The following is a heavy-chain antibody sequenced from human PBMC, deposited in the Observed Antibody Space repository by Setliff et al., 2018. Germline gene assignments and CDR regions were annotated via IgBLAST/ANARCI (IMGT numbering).Heavy chain of an antibody. Sequence: GGSLRLSCAASGFTFTTYWMSYIRQAPGKGLEWVANIKQDGSVKNYVDSVKGRFTISRDISKNTLYLQMNSLRPEDTAVYYCARGGDYCGGECYIPPPDSYWGQGTLVTVSS. V-gene: IGHV3-7*01. CDR2: IKQDGSVK. CDR3: ARGGDYCGGECYIPPPDSY. J-gene: IGHJ4*02. D-gene: IGHD2-21*01. CDR1: GFTFTTYW.